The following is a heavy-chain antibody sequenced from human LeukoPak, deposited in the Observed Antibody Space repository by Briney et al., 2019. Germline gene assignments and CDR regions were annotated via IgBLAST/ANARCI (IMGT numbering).Heavy chain of an antibody. J-gene: IGHJ5*02. CDR1: GFTFEDYG. CDR2: INWNGGST. D-gene: IGHD3-22*01. CDR3: ARTWGTATDYYDSSGYYYLPWFDP. V-gene: IGHV3-20*04. Sequence: PGGSLRLSCAASGFTFEDYGMSWVREAPGKGLEGVSDINWNGGSTGYADSVKGRFTISRDNAKNSLYLQMNSLRAEDTALYYCARTWGTATDYYDSSGYYYLPWFDPWGQGTLVTVSS.